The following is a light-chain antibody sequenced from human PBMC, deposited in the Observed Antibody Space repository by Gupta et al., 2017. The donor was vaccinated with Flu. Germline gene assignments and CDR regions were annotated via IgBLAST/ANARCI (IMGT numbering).Light chain of an antibody. Sequence: DIVMTQSPLSLPVTPGEPASISCRSSRSLLHSNGYNYLDWYLQKPGQSPQLLIYLGSNRASGVPDRFSGSGSGTDFTLKISRVEAEDVGVYYCMQALREVTFGGGTKVEIK. CDR1: RSLLHSNGYNY. CDR2: LGS. CDR3: MQALREVT. V-gene: IGKV2-28*01. J-gene: IGKJ4*01.